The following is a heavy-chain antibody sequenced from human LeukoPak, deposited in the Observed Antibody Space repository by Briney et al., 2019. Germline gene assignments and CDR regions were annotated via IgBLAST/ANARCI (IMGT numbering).Heavy chain of an antibody. Sequence: GGSLRLFCAASGFTFDDYAMHWVRQAPGKGPEWVSGISWNSGGIGYADSVKGRFTISRDNAKNSLYLQMNSLRADDTALYYCAKGKKMTVAGLFDYWGQGTLVTVSS. D-gene: IGHD6-19*01. CDR3: AKGKKMTVAGLFDY. CDR2: ISWNSGGI. CDR1: GFTFDDYA. J-gene: IGHJ4*02. V-gene: IGHV3-9*01.